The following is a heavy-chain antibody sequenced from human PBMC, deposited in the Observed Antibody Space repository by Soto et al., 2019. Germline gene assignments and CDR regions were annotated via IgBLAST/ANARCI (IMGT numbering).Heavy chain of an antibody. Sequence: GASVKVSCKASGYMFTTYYIHWVRQAPGQGLEWMGIINPSSGSTSYAQKFQGRVTMTRDTSTNSIYMELSSLKSEDMAVYYCARAPFASGSGWYDYWGQGTLVTVS. CDR2: INPSSGST. CDR1: GYMFTTYY. J-gene: IGHJ4*02. CDR3: ARAPFASGSGWYDY. V-gene: IGHV1-46*03. D-gene: IGHD6-19*01.